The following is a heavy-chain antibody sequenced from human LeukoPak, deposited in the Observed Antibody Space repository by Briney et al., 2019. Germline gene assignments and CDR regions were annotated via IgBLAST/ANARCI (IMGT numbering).Heavy chain of an antibody. Sequence: ASVKVSCKVSGYTLTELSMYWVRQAPGKGLEWMGGFDPEDGETIYAQKFQGRVTMTEDTSTDTAYMELSSLRSEDTAVYYCARVNVRYYDSSGYYLAYWGQGTLVTVSS. V-gene: IGHV1-24*01. CDR1: GYTLTELS. D-gene: IGHD3-22*01. CDR2: FDPEDGET. J-gene: IGHJ4*02. CDR3: ARVNVRYYDSSGYYLAY.